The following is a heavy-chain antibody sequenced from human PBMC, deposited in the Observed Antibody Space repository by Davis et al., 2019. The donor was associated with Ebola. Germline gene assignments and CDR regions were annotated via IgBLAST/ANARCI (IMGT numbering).Heavy chain of an antibody. CDR1: GGSISSYY. J-gene: IGHJ6*02. D-gene: IGHD5-18*01. V-gene: IGHV4-4*07. CDR2: IYTSGST. Sequence: PSETLSLTCTVSGGSISSYYWSWIRQPAGKGLEWIGRIYTSGSTNYNPSLKSRVTMSVDTSKNQFSLKLSSVTAADTAVYYCARANPEVQLWPPLYYPGGMDVWGQGTTVTVSS. CDR3: ARANPEVQLWPPLYYPGGMDV.